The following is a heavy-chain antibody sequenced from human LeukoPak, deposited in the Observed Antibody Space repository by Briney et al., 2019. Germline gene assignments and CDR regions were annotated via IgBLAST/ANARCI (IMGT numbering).Heavy chain of an antibody. CDR1: GGSFSGYY. D-gene: IGHD1-26*01. CDR3: ARVLSGELRVWDY. V-gene: IGHV4-34*01. J-gene: IGHJ4*02. Sequence: SETLSLTCAVYGGSFSGYYWSWIRQPPGKGLEWIGEINHSGSTNYNPSLKSRVTISVDTSKNQFSLKLSSVTAADTAVYYCARVLSGELRVWDYWGRGSLVTVSS. CDR2: INHSGST.